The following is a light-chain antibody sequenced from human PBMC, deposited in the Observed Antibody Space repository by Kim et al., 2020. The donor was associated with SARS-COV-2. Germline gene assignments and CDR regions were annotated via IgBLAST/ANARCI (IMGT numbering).Light chain of an antibody. J-gene: IGKJ1*01. Sequence: SASVGDRVTITCRARQSITSWLAWYQQKPGKAPKLLIYDASSWEGGVPSRFSGSGSGTEFTLTIHSLQPDDFATYYCQQYVSYWSFGQGTKVDIK. CDR3: QQYVSYWS. CDR1: QSITSW. V-gene: IGKV1-5*01. CDR2: DAS.